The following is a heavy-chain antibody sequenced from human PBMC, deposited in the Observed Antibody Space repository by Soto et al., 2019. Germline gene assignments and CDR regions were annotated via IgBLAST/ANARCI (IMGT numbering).Heavy chain of an antibody. CDR2: INHSGST. V-gene: IGHV4-34*01. Sequence: SETLSLTCAVYGGSFSGYYWSWIRQPPGKGLEWIGEINHSGSTNYNPSLKSRDTISVDTSKNQFSLKMSSVTAADTAVYYFARERYYYYVDVGGKGTRVTVPS. CDR3: ARERYYYYVDV. CDR1: GGSFSGYY. J-gene: IGHJ6*03.